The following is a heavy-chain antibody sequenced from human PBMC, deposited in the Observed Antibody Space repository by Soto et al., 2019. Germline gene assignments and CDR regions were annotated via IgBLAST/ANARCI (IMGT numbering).Heavy chain of an antibody. Sequence: SGGSLRLSCAASGFTFSSYAMHWVRQAPGKGLEWVAVISYDGSNKYYADSVNGRFTISRDNSKNTLYLQMNSLRAEDTAVYYCARAIVVVVPPWFDPWGQGTLVTVSS. V-gene: IGHV3-30-3*01. CDR2: ISYDGSNK. D-gene: IGHD2-2*01. CDR1: GFTFSSYA. CDR3: ARAIVVVVPPWFDP. J-gene: IGHJ5*02.